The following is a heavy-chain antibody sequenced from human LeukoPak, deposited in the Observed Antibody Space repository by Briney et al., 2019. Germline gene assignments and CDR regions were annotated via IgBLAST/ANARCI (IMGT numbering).Heavy chain of an antibody. D-gene: IGHD5-12*01. CDR2: ISWNSGSI. CDR3: AKDIFRAYSGYDWVY. V-gene: IGHV3-9*01. J-gene: IGHJ4*02. Sequence: GRSLSLSCAASGFTFDDYAMHWVRQAPGKGLEWVSGISWNSGSIGYADSVKGRFTISRDNAKNSLYLQMNSLRAEDTALYYCAKDIFRAYSGYDWVYWGQGTLVTVSS. CDR1: GFTFDDYA.